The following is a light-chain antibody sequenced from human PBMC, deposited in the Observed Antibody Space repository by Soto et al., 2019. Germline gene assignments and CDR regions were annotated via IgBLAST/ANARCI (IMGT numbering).Light chain of an antibody. J-gene: IGLJ2*01. V-gene: IGLV1-51*01. CDR3: GTWESYLSVGV. CDR1: GSNIGSNS. CDR2: DND. Sequence: QSVLTQPPSVSAAPGQTVSISCYGGGSNIGSNSVSWSQQVPGTAPKLLLYDNDKRPSGIPDRFSGSKSGTSATLGITGLQTADEADYYCGTWESYLSVGVFGGGPKLTVL.